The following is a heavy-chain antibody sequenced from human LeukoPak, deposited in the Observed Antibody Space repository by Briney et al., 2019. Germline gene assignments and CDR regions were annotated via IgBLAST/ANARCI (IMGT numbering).Heavy chain of an antibody. J-gene: IGHJ3*02. CDR2: INHSGST. Sequence: SETLSLTCAVYGGSFSGYYWSWIRQPPGKGLEWIGEINHSGSTNYNPSLKSRVTISVDTSKNQFSLKLSSVTAADTAVYYCEREKSSGGYDYDAFDIWGQGTMVTVSS. D-gene: IGHD6-19*01. CDR3: EREKSSGGYDYDAFDI. V-gene: IGHV4-34*01. CDR1: GGSFSGYY.